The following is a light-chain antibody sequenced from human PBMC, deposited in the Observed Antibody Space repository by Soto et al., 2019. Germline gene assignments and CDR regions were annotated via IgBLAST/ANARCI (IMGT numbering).Light chain of an antibody. CDR3: QQSYSTPRT. CDR2: AAS. V-gene: IGKV1-39*01. Sequence: DIQMTQSPPSLSASVGVRVTITCRASQTIRRYLNWYQQKVGKAPKLLIYAASNLQSGVPLRFSGSGSETDFTLTISSLEPEDFATYYCQQSYSTPRTFGQGTKLEIK. CDR1: QTIRRY. J-gene: IGKJ2*01.